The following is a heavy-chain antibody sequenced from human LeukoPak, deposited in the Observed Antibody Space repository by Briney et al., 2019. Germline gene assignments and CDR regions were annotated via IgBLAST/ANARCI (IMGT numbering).Heavy chain of an antibody. CDR2: FDPEDGDT. D-gene: IGHD1-26*01. Sequence: GASVKVSCKVSGYTLTELSMHWVRQAPGKGLEWMGGFDPEDGDTIYAQKFQGRVTMTEDTSTDTAYMELSSLRSEDTAVYYCARSEWEPTPNWFDPWGQGTLVTVSS. CDR1: GYTLTELS. J-gene: IGHJ5*02. CDR3: ARSEWEPTPNWFDP. V-gene: IGHV1-24*01.